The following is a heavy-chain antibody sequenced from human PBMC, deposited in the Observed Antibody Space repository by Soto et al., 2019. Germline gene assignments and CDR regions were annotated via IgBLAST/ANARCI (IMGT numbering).Heavy chain of an antibody. Sequence: KRLEWVAVIWYDGSNKYYADSVKGRFTISRDNSKNTLYLQMNSLRAEDTAVYYCARVFLYQAEDGIRDTVPVSAFLLNRSSDL. D-gene: IGHD2-15*01. CDR2: IWYDGSNK. J-gene: IGHJ2*01. V-gene: IGHV3-33*01. CDR3: ARVFLYQAEDGIRDTVPVSAFLLNRSSDL.